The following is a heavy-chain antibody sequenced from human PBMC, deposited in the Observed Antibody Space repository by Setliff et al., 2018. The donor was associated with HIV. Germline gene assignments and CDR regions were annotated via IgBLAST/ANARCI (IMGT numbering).Heavy chain of an antibody. V-gene: IGHV3-33*01. Sequence: GGSLRLSCAASGFTFSTFGMHWVRQAPGKGLEWVADIWYDGSNQYYADSVKGRFTISRDISKSTVYLQMNSLGVEDTAVYYCARDRAAYCRSTNCYAGDHWGQGTLVTVSS. CDR1: GFTFSTFG. CDR2: IWYDGSNQ. J-gene: IGHJ5*02. CDR3: ARDRAAYCRSTNCYAGDH. D-gene: IGHD2-2*01.